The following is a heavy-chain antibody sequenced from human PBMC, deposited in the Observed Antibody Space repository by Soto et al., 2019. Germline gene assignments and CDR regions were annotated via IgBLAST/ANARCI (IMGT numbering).Heavy chain of an antibody. D-gene: IGHD6-19*01. CDR3: ASSSGWYRGDY. CDR1: GFTVSGHY. CDR2: IYSGGST. Sequence: EVQLVESGGGLIQPGGSLRLSCAASGFTVSGHYMGWVRQAPGKGLEWISVIYSGGSTYYADSVKGRFTISRDNSKNTLYLQMISLRAEDTAVYYCASSSGWYRGDYWGQGTLVTVSS. J-gene: IGHJ4*02. V-gene: IGHV3-53*01.